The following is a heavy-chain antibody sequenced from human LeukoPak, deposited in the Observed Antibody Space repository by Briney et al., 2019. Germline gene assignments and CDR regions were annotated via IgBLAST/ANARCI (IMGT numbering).Heavy chain of an antibody. V-gene: IGHV3-48*02. CDR3: ARAPTPYFTYYMDV. D-gene: IGHD2-21*01. CDR1: GFSFTGYG. Sequence: PGGSLRLSCAASGFSFTGYGMNWVRQAPGKGLEWISYICSSGSAGNNIYSAVSVKGRFTISRDNAKDSLFLQMNSLRDADTAVYYCARAPTPYFTYYMDVWGKGTTVTVSS. J-gene: IGHJ6*03. CDR2: ICSSGSAGNNI.